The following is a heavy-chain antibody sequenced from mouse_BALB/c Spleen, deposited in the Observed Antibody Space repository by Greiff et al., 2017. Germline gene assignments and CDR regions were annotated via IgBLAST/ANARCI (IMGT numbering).Heavy chain of an antibody. CDR3: ARLTIYDGYPYYFDY. Sequence: VQLKESGGDLVKPGGSLKLSCAASGFTFSSYGMSWVRQTPDKRLEWVATISSGGSYTYYPDSVKGRFTISRDNAKNTLYLQMSSLKSEDTAMYYCARLTIYDGYPYYFDYWGQGTTLTVSS. CDR2: ISSGGSYT. V-gene: IGHV5-6*01. J-gene: IGHJ2*01. D-gene: IGHD2-3*01. CDR1: GFTFSSYG.